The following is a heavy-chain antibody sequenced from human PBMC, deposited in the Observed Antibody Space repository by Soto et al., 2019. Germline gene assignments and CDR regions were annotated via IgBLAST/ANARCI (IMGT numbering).Heavy chain of an antibody. CDR3: AREGYNYNWFDP. CDR2: IYYSGST. CDR1: GGSISSYY. D-gene: IGHD1-20*01. Sequence: SETLSLTCTVSGGSISSYYWSWIRQPPGKGLEWIGYIYYSGSTNYNPSLKSRVTISVDTSKNQFSLKLSSVTAADTAVYYCAREGYNYNWFDPWGQGTLVTVSS. V-gene: IGHV4-59*08. J-gene: IGHJ5*02.